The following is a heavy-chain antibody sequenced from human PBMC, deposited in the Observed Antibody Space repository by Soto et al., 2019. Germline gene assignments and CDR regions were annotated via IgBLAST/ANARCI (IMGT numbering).Heavy chain of an antibody. Sequence: PVGSLRLSCAASGFTFSSYWMSWVRQAPGPGLEWVANIKQDGSEKYYVDSVKGRFTISRDNAKNSLYLQMNSLRAEDTAVYYCARYVLLWFGDIGPSDYWGQGTLVTVSS. CDR2: IKQDGSEK. J-gene: IGHJ4*02. D-gene: IGHD3-10*01. CDR3: ARYVLLWFGDIGPSDY. V-gene: IGHV3-7*01. CDR1: GFTFSSYW.